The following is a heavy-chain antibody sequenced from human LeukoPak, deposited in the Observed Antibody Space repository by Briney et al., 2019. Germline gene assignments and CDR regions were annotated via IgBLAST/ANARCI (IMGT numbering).Heavy chain of an antibody. Sequence: GGSLRLSCAASGFTFSSYSMNWVRQAPGKGLEWVSSISSSSSYIYYADSVKGRLTISRDNAKNSLYLQMNSLRAEDTAVYYCARTDTREGYDYVWGSYRSDDAFDIWGQGTMVTVSS. CDR3: ARTDTREGYDYVWGSYRSDDAFDI. D-gene: IGHD3-16*02. CDR1: GFTFSSYS. J-gene: IGHJ3*02. V-gene: IGHV3-21*01. CDR2: ISSSSSYI.